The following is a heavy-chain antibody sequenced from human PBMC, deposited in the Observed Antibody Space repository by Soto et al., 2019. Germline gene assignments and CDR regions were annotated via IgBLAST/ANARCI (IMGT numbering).Heavy chain of an antibody. CDR3: ARDLSWGSNWYYYMDV. V-gene: IGHV3-48*01. Sequence: EVQLVESGGGLVQPGGSLRLSCATSGFILCDCAMNWVRQAPGKGLEWVSYISSSSSVIDYADSVKGRFTVSRDNARNLLYLQMNSLRAEDTAVYYCARDLSWGSNWYYYMDVWGKGTTVTVSS. D-gene: IGHD7-27*01. J-gene: IGHJ6*03. CDR2: ISSSSSVI. CDR1: GFILCDCA.